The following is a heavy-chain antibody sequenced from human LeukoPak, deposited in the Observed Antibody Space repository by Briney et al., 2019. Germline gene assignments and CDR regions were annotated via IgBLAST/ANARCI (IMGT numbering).Heavy chain of an antibody. CDR1: GFTFSSYW. CDR3: ARDDYGDYGQDY. Sequence: GGSLRPSCAASGFTFSSYWMHWVRQAPGKGLVWVSRINSDGSSTSYADSVKGRFTISRDNAKNTLYLQMNSLRAEDTAVYYCARDDYGDYGQDYWGQGTLVTVSS. J-gene: IGHJ4*02. V-gene: IGHV3-74*01. D-gene: IGHD4-17*01. CDR2: INSDGSST.